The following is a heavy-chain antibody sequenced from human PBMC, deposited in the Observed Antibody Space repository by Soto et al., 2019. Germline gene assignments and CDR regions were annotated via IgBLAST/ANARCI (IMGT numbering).Heavy chain of an antibody. Sequence: HPGGALRLSCAPSGFTFSSYGMHGVRQAPGKGLEWLAVIWYDGSNKYYADSVKGRFTISRDNSKNTLYLQMNSLRAEDTAVYYCARDAWLGYGMDVWGQGTTVTVSS. D-gene: IGHD6-19*01. CDR1: GFTFSSYG. CDR2: IWYDGSNK. CDR3: ARDAWLGYGMDV. V-gene: IGHV3-33*01. J-gene: IGHJ6*02.